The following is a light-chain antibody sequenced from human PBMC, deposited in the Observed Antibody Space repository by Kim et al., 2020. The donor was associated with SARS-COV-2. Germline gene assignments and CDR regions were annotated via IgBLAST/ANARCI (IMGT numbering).Light chain of an antibody. CDR3: QQFKTYAT. J-gene: IGKJ1*01. Sequence: DIQMTQSPSTLSASVGDIVTITCRASQSIGDRLAWYQQKPGKAPKLLIYRASTLQSGVPSRFSGSGSGTEFTLTISSRQPDDFATYYCQQFKTYATFGQGTKVEIK. V-gene: IGKV1-5*03. CDR2: RAS. CDR1: QSIGDR.